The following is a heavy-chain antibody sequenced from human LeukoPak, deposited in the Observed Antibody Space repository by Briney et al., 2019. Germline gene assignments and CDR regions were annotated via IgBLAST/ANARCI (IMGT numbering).Heavy chain of an antibody. V-gene: IGHV3-33*01. CDR1: GFTFSSYG. J-gene: IGHJ3*02. CDR2: IWYDGSNK. CDR3: ARGGDIVVVPAAISDAFDI. D-gene: IGHD2-2*02. Sequence: GGSLRLSCAASGFTFSSYGMHWDRQAPGKGLEWVAVIWYDGSNKYYADSVKGRFTISRDNSKNTLYLQMNSLRAEDAAVYYCARGGDIVVVPAAISDAFDIWGQGTMVTVSS.